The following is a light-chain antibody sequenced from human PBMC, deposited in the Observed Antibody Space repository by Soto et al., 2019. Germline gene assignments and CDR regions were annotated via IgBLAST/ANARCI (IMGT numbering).Light chain of an antibody. CDR2: GAS. CDR3: QQYGSSRWT. Sequence: ETLLTQTPGTRSFSPGERATLSCRARQSISSIYLAGYQQNPPPAPRLLIYGASTRATRIPDRFSGRGSGTDFALTISRLETEDVSVDYCQQYGSSRWTFGQGTKVDIK. V-gene: IGKV3-20*01. J-gene: IGKJ1*01. CDR1: QSISSIY.